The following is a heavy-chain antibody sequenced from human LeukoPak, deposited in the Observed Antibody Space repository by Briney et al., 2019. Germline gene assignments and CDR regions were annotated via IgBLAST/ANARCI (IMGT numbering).Heavy chain of an antibody. V-gene: IGHV1-18*01. J-gene: IGHJ4*02. Sequence: GASVKVSCRTYGFTPSNYGISWVRQAPGQGLEWVGWISGYNGKTSYAQRFQGRVSVTTDTSTGTAYMELRNLRPDDTAVYYCARGGFTVIRGALDYWGQGILVTVSS. CDR3: ARGGFTVIRGALDY. CDR2: ISGYNGKT. D-gene: IGHD3-10*01. CDR1: GFTPSNYG.